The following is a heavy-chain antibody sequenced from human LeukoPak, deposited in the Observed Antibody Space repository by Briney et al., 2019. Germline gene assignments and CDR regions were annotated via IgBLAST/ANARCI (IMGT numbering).Heavy chain of an antibody. CDR2: IWYDGSNK. CDR1: GFTFSSYG. CDR3: AKDPGGWDYFDY. D-gene: IGHD3-16*01. J-gene: IGHJ4*02. V-gene: IGHV3-33*06. Sequence: GGSLRLSCAASGFTFSSYGMHWVRQAPGKGLEWVAVIWYDGSNKYHADSVKGRFTISRDNSKNTLYLQMNSLRAEDTAVYYCAKDPGGWDYFDYWGQGTLATVSS.